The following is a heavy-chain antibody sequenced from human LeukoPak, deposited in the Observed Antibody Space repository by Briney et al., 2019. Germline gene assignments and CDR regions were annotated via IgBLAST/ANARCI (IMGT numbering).Heavy chain of an antibody. D-gene: IGHD2-8*01. CDR3: ARALVYTIPYFDY. Sequence: GESLKISCRGSGWRFTYYWIGWVRQMPGKGLEWMGIIYPGDSETRYSPPFQGQVTVSADKSINTAYLQWSSLKASDTAMYYCARALVYTIPYFDYWGQGTLVIVSS. V-gene: IGHV5-51*01. J-gene: IGHJ4*02. CDR2: IYPGDSET. CDR1: GWRFTYYW.